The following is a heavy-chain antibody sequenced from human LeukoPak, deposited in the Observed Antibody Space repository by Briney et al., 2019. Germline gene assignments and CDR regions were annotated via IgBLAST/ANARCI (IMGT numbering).Heavy chain of an antibody. J-gene: IGHJ4*02. D-gene: IGHD3-10*01. Sequence: GASVKVSCKASGYTFTGYYMHWVRQAPGQGLEWMGWINPNSGGTNYAQRFQDRVTITKDTSTGTAYMDLRNLRTDDTAMYYCARNGRVRRVVKDLFEYWGQGTLVAVSS. V-gene: IGHV1-2*02. CDR1: GYTFTGYY. CDR3: ARNGRVRRVVKDLFEY. CDR2: INPNSGGT.